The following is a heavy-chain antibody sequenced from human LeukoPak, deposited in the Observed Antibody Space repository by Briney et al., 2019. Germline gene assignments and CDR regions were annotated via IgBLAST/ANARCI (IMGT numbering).Heavy chain of an antibody. CDR1: GFTFSSYA. Sequence: GGSLRLSCAASGFTFSSYAMSWVRQAPGKGLEWVPTISDNGGSTYYADSVEGRFTISRDNSKNTLYLQMGSLRAEDMAVYYCARAGDDFWSGYYLTWGQGTLVTVSS. D-gene: IGHD3-3*01. J-gene: IGHJ5*02. CDR2: ISDNGGST. V-gene: IGHV3-23*01. CDR3: ARAGDDFWSGYYLT.